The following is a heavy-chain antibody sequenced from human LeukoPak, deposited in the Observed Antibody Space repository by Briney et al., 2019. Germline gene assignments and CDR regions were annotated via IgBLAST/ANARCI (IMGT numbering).Heavy chain of an antibody. J-gene: IGHJ4*02. V-gene: IGHV3-48*01. CDR1: GFTFSSYG. Sequence: GGSLSLSCAASGFTFSSYGLNWARQAPGKGLEWLSYISSSGSTIYSADSVKGRFTISRHNAKNSLYLQLNSLRAEDTAVYYCTRARDPYCNGVACSDDYWGQGTLVTVSS. CDR2: ISSSGSTI. CDR3: TRARDPYCNGVACSDDY. D-gene: IGHD2-15*01.